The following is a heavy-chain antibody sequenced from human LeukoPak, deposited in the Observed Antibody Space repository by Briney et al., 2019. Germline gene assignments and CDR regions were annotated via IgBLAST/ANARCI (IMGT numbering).Heavy chain of an antibody. D-gene: IGHD2-2*01. Sequence: GGSLRLSCAASGFTVSSNYMSWVRQAPGKGLEWVSVIYSGGSTYYADSVKGRFTISKDNSKNTLYLQMNSLTAEDTAVYYCARVGVVPAAIPDGFDIWGQGTMVTVSS. V-gene: IGHV3-53*01. CDR2: IYSGGST. J-gene: IGHJ3*02. CDR3: ARVGVVPAAIPDGFDI. CDR1: GFTVSSNY.